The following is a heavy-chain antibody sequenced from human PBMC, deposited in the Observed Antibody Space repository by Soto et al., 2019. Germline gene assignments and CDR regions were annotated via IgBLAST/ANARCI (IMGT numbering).Heavy chain of an antibody. V-gene: IGHV3-48*02. CDR1: GFTFSSYS. CDR3: ARDLKVYSRGYYYYYGMDV. Sequence: PGGSLRLSCVASGFTFSSYSMNWVRQAPGKGLEWVSYISSSSSTIYYADSVKGRFTISRDNAKNSLYLQMNILRDEDTAVYYCARDLKVYSRGYYYYYGMDVWGQGTTVTVSS. CDR2: ISSSSSTI. D-gene: IGHD6-13*01. J-gene: IGHJ6*02.